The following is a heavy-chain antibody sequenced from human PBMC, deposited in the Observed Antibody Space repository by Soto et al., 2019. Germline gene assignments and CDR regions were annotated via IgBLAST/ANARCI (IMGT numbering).Heavy chain of an antibody. Sequence: SSETLSLTCTVSGGSISSSSFHWGWIRQPPGKGLEWIGSIYYSGSTYYSPSLKSRVTISVDTSKNQFSLKLSSVTAADTAVYYCARGVLHWGQGTLVTVSS. J-gene: IGHJ4*01. CDR1: GGSISSSSFH. CDR3: ARGVLH. CDR2: IYYSGST. V-gene: IGHV4-39*01.